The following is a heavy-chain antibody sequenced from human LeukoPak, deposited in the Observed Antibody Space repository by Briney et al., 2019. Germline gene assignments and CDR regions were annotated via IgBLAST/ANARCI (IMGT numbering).Heavy chain of an antibody. D-gene: IGHD4-23*01. CDR1: GGSISSYY. J-gene: IGHJ5*02. Sequence: SETLSLTCTVSGGSISSYYWSWIRQPPGKGLEWIGYIYYSGSTKYNPSLKSRVTISVDTSKNQFSLKLSSVTAADTAVYYCARGPPLDYGGDNWFDPWGQGTLVTVSS. V-gene: IGHV4-59*12. CDR3: ARGPPLDYGGDNWFDP. CDR2: IYYSGST.